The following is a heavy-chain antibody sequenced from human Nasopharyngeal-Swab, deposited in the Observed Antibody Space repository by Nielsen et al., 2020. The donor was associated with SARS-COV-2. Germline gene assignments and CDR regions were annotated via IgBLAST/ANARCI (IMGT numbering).Heavy chain of an antibody. Sequence: GGSLRLSCAASGFTFSSYGMHWVREAPGKGLERVAVIWYDGSNKYYADSVKGRFTISRDNSKNTLYLQMNSLRAEDTAVYYCARDHAVLSGSYEDYWGQGTLVTVSS. J-gene: IGHJ4*02. CDR2: IWYDGSNK. CDR1: GFTFSSYG. D-gene: IGHD1-26*01. V-gene: IGHV3-33*01. CDR3: ARDHAVLSGSYEDY.